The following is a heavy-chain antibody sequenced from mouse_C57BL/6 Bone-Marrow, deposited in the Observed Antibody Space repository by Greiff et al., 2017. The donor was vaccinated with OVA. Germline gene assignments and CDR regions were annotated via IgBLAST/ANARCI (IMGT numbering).Heavy chain of an antibody. CDR2: IYPGDGDT. Sequence: QVQLKQSGAELVKPGASVKISCKASGYAFSSYWMNWVKQRPGKGLEWIGQIYPGDGDTNYNGKFKGKATLTADKSSSAAYMQLSSLTSEDSAVYFCARDEGWLLWFAYWGQGTLVTVSA. CDR3: ARDEGWLLWFAY. J-gene: IGHJ3*01. D-gene: IGHD2-3*01. V-gene: IGHV1-80*01. CDR1: GYAFSSYW.